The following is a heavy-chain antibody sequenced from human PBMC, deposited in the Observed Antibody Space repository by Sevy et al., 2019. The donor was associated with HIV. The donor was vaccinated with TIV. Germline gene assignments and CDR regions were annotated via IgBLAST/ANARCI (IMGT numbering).Heavy chain of an antibody. D-gene: IGHD1-26*01. V-gene: IGHV3-23*01. Sequence: GGSLRLSCVASGFTFSSYAMNWVRQAPGKGLEWVSSISGSGGSTYCADSVKGRFTISRDNSRSTLYLQMSSLRGEDTAIYYCAIGETNGYYPSFDYWGQGTLVTVSS. CDR1: GFTFSSYA. CDR2: ISGSGGST. CDR3: AIGETNGYYPSFDY. J-gene: IGHJ4*02.